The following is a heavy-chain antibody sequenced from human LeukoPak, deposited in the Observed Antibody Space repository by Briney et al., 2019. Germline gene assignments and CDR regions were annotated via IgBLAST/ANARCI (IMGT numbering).Heavy chain of an antibody. J-gene: IGHJ4*02. D-gene: IGHD1-26*01. CDR3: AREGGGSYEGRTYYFDY. V-gene: IGHV3-48*04. CDR1: GFTFSTHD. CDR2: ISSRSSTI. Sequence: GGSLRLSCAASGFTFSTHDLNWVGQAPGKGLEWVSFISSRSSTIYYADSVKGRFTISRDNAKNSLYLQMNSLRAEDTAVYYCAREGGGSYEGRTYYFDYWGQGTLVTVSS.